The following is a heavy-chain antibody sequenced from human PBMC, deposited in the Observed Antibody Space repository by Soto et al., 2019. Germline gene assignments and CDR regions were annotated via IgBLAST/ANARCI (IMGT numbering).Heavy chain of an antibody. Sequence: SETLSLTCTVSGGSISSYYWSWIRQPPGKGLEWIGYIYYSGSTNYNPSLKSRVTISVDTSKNQFSLKLSSVTAADTAVYYCGGAGWTRLRRFKFDYWGQGPLVTVSS. V-gene: IGHV4-59*01. CDR1: GGSISSYY. J-gene: IGHJ4*02. CDR2: IYYSGST. D-gene: IGHD3-16*01. CDR3: GGAGWTRLRRFKFDY.